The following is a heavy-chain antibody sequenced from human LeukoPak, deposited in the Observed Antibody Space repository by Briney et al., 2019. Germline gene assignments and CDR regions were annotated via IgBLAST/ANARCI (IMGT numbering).Heavy chain of an antibody. D-gene: IGHD3-22*01. J-gene: IGHJ4*02. Sequence: PSQTLSLTCTVSGGSISSGSYYWSWIRQPAGKGLEWIGRIYTNGSTNYNPSLKSRVTISVDTSKNQFSLKLSSVTAADTAVYYCAGDSSGYQANFDYWGQGTLVTVSS. CDR3: AGDSSGYQANFDY. CDR2: IYTNGST. CDR1: GGSISSGSYY. V-gene: IGHV4-61*02.